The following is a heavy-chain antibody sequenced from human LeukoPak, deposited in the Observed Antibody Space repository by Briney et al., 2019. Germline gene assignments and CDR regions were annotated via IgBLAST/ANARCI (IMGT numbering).Heavy chain of an antibody. Sequence: PSETLSXXXTVSGGSVXXXXXXXSWIXQPXXXXXXXXGYIYFXGTSYYNPXXXXRXXISVDTSKNQFSLNLSSVTAXXTAVYYCASGSGSQYGYVDSWGQGTLVTVSS. D-gene: IGHD3-10*01. V-gene: IGHV4-30-4*08. J-gene: IGHJ4*02. CDR1: GGSVXXXXXX. CDR2: IYFXGTS. CDR3: ASGSGSQYGYVDS.